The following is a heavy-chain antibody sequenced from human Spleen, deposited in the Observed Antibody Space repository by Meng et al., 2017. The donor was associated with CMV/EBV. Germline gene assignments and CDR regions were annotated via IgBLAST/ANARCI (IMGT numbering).Heavy chain of an antibody. Sequence: PSGFVWGSYAISLGRQAPGKGLGWVSGISASGDSTYYADSVKGRFTIFRDNSKNTLYLQMNSLRVEDTAVYYCAKDGVGVSRGDFDYWGQGTLVTVSS. CDR3: AKDGVGVSRGDFDY. CDR1: GFVWGSYA. CDR2: ISASGDST. D-gene: IGHD1-26*01. J-gene: IGHJ4*02. V-gene: IGHV3-23*01.